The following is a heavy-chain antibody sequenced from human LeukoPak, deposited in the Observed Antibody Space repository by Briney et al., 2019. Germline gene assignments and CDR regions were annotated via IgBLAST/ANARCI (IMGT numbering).Heavy chain of an antibody. J-gene: IGHJ4*02. CDR1: GGSFSGYC. Sequence: PSETLSLTCAVYGGSFSGYCWSWIRQPPGKGLEWIGEINHSGSTNYNPSLKSRVTISVDTSKNQFSLKLSSVTAADTAVYYCARTSSGYYFAGVDYWGQGTLVTVSS. V-gene: IGHV4-34*01. D-gene: IGHD3-22*01. CDR2: INHSGST. CDR3: ARTSSGYYFAGVDY.